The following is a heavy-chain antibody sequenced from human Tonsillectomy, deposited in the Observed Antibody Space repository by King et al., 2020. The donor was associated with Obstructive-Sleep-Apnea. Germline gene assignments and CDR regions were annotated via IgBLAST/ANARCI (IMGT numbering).Heavy chain of an antibody. CDR1: GFTFSGSA. V-gene: IGHV3-73*01. J-gene: IGHJ4*02. Sequence: VQLVESGGGLVQPGGSLKLSCSASGFTFSGSAMHWVRHASGKGREWVGRIRSKANSYATAYSASVKGRFTISRDDSKNTAYLQMNSLKTEDTAVYYCTRSRLSTVTQGYYFDYWGQGTLVTVSS. D-gene: IGHD4-17*01. CDR2: IRSKANSYAT. CDR3: TRSRLSTVTQGYYFDY.